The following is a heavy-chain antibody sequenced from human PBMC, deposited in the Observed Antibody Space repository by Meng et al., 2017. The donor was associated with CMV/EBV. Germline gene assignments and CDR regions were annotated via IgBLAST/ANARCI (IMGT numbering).Heavy chain of an antibody. V-gene: IGHV1-8*03. CDR3: ARETTLSYGMDV. Sequence: ASVKVSCKASGYTFTSYDINWVRQATGQGLEWMGWMNPNSGNTGYAQKFQGRVTITRNTSISTAYMELSSLRSEDTAVYYCARETTLSYGMDVWGQGTTVTVSS. CDR2: MNPNSGNT. J-gene: IGHJ6*02. CDR1: GYTFTSYD. D-gene: IGHD4-11*01.